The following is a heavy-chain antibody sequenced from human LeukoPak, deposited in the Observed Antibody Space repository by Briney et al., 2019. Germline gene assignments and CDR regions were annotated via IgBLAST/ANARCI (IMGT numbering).Heavy chain of an antibody. J-gene: IGHJ5*02. Sequence: SETLSLTCTVSGGSISSYYWSWIRQPPGKGLEWIGYIYYSGSTNYNPSLKSRVTISVDTSKNQFSLKLSSVTAADTAVYYCARQDYGDLHPGWFDPWGQGTLVTVSS. CDR1: GGSISSYY. CDR2: IYYSGST. D-gene: IGHD4-17*01. V-gene: IGHV4-59*08. CDR3: ARQDYGDLHPGWFDP.